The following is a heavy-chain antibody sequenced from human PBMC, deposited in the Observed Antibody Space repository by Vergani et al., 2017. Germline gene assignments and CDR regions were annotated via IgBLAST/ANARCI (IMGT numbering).Heavy chain of an antibody. CDR1: GFTFSSYS. D-gene: IGHD6-13*01. J-gene: IGHJ4*02. CDR2: ISGSGGST. CDR3: AKPIAAPGYFDY. Sequence: EVQLVESGGGLVKPGGSLRLSCAASGFTFSSYSMNWVRQAPGKGLEWVSAISGSGGSTYYADSVKGRFTISRDNSKNTLYLQMNSLRAEDTAVYYCAKPIAAPGYFDYWGQGTLVTVSS. V-gene: IGHV3-23*04.